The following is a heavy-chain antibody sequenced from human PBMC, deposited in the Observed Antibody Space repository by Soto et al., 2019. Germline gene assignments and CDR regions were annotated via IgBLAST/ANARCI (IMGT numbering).Heavy chain of an antibody. CDR1: GFSLNTSGVG. CDR3: AXXPYXDYPIDY. J-gene: IGHJ4*02. Sequence: QITLKESGPTLVKPTQTLTLTCTFSGFSLNTSGVGVGXXXXXPGKALEWLALIYWDDDKRYSPSLKSRLTXXXXXXXXXXXXXXXXXXXXXXXXXXXAXXPYXDYPIDYWGQGTLVTVSS. D-gene: IGHD4-17*01. CDR2: IYWDDDK. V-gene: IGHV2-5*02.